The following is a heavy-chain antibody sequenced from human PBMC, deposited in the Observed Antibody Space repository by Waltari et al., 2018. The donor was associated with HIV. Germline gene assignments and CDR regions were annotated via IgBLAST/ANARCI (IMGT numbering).Heavy chain of an antibody. J-gene: IGHJ5*02. CDR1: GGSISSSSDY. Sequence: QLQLQESGPGLVKPSETLSLTCTVSGGSISSSSDYWGWIRQPPGKGLEWIGHIYYRGITYYNPSLKSRVTIFVDTSKNQFSLTLSSVTAADTAVYYCAREAIAPSGTGWKWFDPWGQGTLVTVSS. V-gene: IGHV4-39*02. CDR3: AREAIAPSGTGWKWFDP. D-gene: IGHD6-13*01. CDR2: IYYRGIT.